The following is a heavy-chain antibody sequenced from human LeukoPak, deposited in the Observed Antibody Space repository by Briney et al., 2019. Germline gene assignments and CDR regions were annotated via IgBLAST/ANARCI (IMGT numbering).Heavy chain of an antibody. CDR3: ARDPYRIVVVPHYFDY. CDR1: GFTFGDYA. Sequence: PGRSLRLSCTASGFTFGDYAMSWVRQAPGKGLEWVGFIRSKAYGGTTEYAASVKGRFTISRDGSKSIAYLQMNSLRAEDTAVYYCARDPYRIVVVPHYFDYWGQGTLVTVSS. J-gene: IGHJ4*02. V-gene: IGHV3-49*04. D-gene: IGHD3-22*01. CDR2: IRSKAYGGTT.